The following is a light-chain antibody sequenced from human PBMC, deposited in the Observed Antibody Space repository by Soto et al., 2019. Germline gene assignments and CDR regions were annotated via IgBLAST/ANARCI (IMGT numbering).Light chain of an antibody. CDR2: DTS. CDR3: QQRSNWRRLT. V-gene: IGKV3-11*01. J-gene: IGKJ4*01. Sequence: EIVLTQSPATLSLSPGERATLSCRASQSISNYLAWYQQKPGQAPRLLIYDTSSRATGIPARFSGSGSGTDFTLPISSLEPEDFAVYYCQQRSNWRRLTFGGGTKVEIK. CDR1: QSISNY.